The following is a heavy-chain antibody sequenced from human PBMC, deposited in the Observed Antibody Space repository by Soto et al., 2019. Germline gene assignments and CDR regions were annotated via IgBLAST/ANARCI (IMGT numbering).Heavy chain of an antibody. CDR2: ISATGENT. V-gene: IGHV3-23*04. D-gene: IGHD2-2*02. CDR3: AKDHEESEVPEAIGFYYYGMDV. Sequence: EAHLVESGGGLVQPGGSLRLSCAASGFTFSNYGLSWVRQAPGKGLEWVSIISATGENTYYADSVKGRFTISRDNSKNTLFLQMNTLRAGDTAVYFWAKDHEESEVPEAIGFYYYGMDVWGQGTTVTVSS. CDR1: GFTFSNYG. J-gene: IGHJ6*02.